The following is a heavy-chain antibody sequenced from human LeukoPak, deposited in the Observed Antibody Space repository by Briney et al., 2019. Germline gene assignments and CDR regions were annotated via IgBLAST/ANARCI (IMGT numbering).Heavy chain of an antibody. J-gene: IGHJ6*04. CDR3: ARDPGYESWNPFWGGMDV. D-gene: IGHD3-16*01. Sequence: PGGSLRLSCAASGFTFSSSWMHWVRQAPGKGLVWVSRITRDGSSTTYADSVKGRFTTSRDNAKNTLYLQMDSLRDDDTAVYYCARDPGYESWNPFWGGMDVWGNGTTVIVSS. V-gene: IGHV3-74*01. CDR1: GFTFSSSW. CDR2: ITRDGSST.